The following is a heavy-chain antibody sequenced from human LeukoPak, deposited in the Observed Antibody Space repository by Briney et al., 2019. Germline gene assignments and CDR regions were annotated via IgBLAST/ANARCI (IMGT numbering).Heavy chain of an antibody. CDR3: ARHLHYYDSSGYYDAFDI. V-gene: IGHV4-59*08. J-gene: IGHJ3*02. Sequence: SETLSLTCTVSGGSISSYYWSRIRQPPGKGLEWIGYIYYSGSTNYNPSLKSRVTISVDTSKNQFSLKLSSVTAADTAVYYCARHLHYYDSSGYYDAFDIWGQGTMVTVSS. D-gene: IGHD3-22*01. CDR2: IYYSGST. CDR1: GGSISSYY.